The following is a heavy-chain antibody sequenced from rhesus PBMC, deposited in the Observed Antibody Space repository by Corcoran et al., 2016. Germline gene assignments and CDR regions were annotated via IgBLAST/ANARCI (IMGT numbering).Heavy chain of an antibody. Sequence: QVQLQESGPGLVKPSETLSLTCAVSGGSISGYYLWSWIRQPPGKGREWIRYVYVGRGPTRSHPSLKMRVTISKATAKHQFALKLSSVTAADTAVYYCARDTLHGTHSGYRVGDYWGQGVLVTVSS. CDR2: VYVGRGPT. D-gene: IGHD5-24*01. CDR1: GGSISGYYL. V-gene: IGHV4S7*01. CDR3: ARDTLHGTHSGYRVGDY. J-gene: IGHJ4*01.